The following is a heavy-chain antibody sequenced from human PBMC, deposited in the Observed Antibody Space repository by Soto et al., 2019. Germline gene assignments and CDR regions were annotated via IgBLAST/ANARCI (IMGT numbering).Heavy chain of an antibody. Sequence: GASVKVSCKASGGTFSIYAISWVRQAPGQGLEWMGGIIPIFGTANYAQKFQGRVTITADESTSTAYMELSSLRSEDTAVYYCASNHYYDSSGYFDYWGQGTLVTVSS. D-gene: IGHD3-22*01. CDR2: IIPIFGTA. CDR1: GGTFSIYA. J-gene: IGHJ4*02. V-gene: IGHV1-69*13. CDR3: ASNHYYDSSGYFDY.